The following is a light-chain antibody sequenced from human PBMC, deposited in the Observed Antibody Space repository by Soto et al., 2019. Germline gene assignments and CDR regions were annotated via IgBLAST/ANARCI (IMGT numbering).Light chain of an antibody. CDR2: DAS. Sequence: ETVLTQSPATMSLSPGERATLSCRASQSVNRYLGWYQQKPGQAPRLLIYDASNWATGIPARFSGSGSGTSFTLNISSLEPPDWTVYYCQQRGNWPITFGQGTRVEIK. CDR3: QQRGNWPIT. J-gene: IGKJ5*01. V-gene: IGKV3-11*01. CDR1: QSVNRY.